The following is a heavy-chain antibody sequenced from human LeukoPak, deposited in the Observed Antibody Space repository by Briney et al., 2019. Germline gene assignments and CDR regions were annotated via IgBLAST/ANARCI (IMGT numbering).Heavy chain of an antibody. CDR2: MNPNSGNT. D-gene: IGHD3-9*01. CDR1: GYTFTSYD. CDR3: ARGYLRYFDLYHYYGMDV. V-gene: IGHV1-8*01. J-gene: IGHJ6*02. Sequence: GASVKVSCKASGYTFTSYDINWVRQATGQGLEWMGWMNPNSGNTGYAQKFQGRVTMTRNTSISTAYMELSSLRSEDTAVYYCARGYLRYFDLYHYYGMDVWGQGTTVTVSS.